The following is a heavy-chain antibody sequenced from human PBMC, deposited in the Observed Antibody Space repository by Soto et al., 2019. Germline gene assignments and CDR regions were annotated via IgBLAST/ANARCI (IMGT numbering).Heavy chain of an antibody. D-gene: IGHD5-12*01. CDR1: GGSISSGGYY. CDR2: IYYSGST. CDR3: ARSGWSGYHPVYYDY. J-gene: IGHJ4*02. V-gene: IGHV4-31*03. Sequence: QVQLQESGPGLVKPSQTLSLTCTVSGGSISSGGYYWSWIRQHPGKGLEWIGYIYYSGSTYYNPSLKSRVTIAVDTSKNQFSLKLSSVTAADTAVYYCARSGWSGYHPVYYDYWGQGTLVTVSS.